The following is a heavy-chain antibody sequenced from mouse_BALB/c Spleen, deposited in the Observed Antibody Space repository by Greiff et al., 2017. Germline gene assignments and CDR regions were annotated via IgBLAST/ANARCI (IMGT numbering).Heavy chain of an antibody. Sequence: EVQLKQSGGGLVKPGGSLKLSCAPSGFTFSDFYMEWVRQPPGKRLEWIAASRNKANDYTTEYSASVKGRFIVSRDSSQSILYLHMNALRAEDTSIYYCARDGPYCNYSYYYAIDYWGQGTLVTVAS. V-gene: IGHV7-1*02. CDR1: GFTFSDFY. J-gene: IGHJ4*01. CDR2: SRNKANDYTT. D-gene: IGHD2-1*01. CDR3: ARDGPYCNYSYYYAIDY.